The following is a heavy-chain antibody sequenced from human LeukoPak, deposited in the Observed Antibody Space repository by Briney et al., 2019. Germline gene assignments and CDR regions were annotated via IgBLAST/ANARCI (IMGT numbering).Heavy chain of an antibody. CDR2: IRGSGDTT. Sequence: GGSLRLSCAASGFTFSNYAMSWVRQAPGKGLEWVSNIRGSGDTTFYAESVKGRFIISRDNSKDTLFLQMNSLRAEDTAVYYCAKGAVVLTALSSSDYWGQGTLVTVSS. CDR1: GFTFSNYA. J-gene: IGHJ4*02. CDR3: AKGAVVLTALSSSDY. V-gene: IGHV3-23*01. D-gene: IGHD2-15*01.